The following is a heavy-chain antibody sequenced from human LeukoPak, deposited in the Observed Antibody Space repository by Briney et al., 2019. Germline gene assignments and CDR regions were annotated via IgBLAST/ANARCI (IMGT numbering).Heavy chain of an antibody. CDR1: GYSFTSYW. CDR3: ARHGDAYYFDC. V-gene: IGHV5-51*01. CDR2: IYPGDSDT. Sequence: GESLKISCRGSGYSFTSYWIGWVRQMPGKGLEWMGVIYPGDSDTKYSPSFQGQVTISADKSISTAYLQWSSLKASDTAMYYCARHGDAYYFDCWGQGTLVTVSS. J-gene: IGHJ4*02.